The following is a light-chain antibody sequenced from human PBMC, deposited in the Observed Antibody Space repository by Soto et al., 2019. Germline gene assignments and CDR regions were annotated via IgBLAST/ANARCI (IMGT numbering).Light chain of an antibody. CDR3: QQYDDWPS. CDR1: QGISSY. CDR2: GAS. V-gene: IGKV3-15*01. J-gene: IGKJ1*01. Sequence: DIEMTQSPSSLSASVGDRVTITCRASQGISSYLAWYQQKPGQTPRLLIYGASTRASGIPGRFSGSGSGTEFTLTISSLQSEDFAVYYCQQYDDWPSFGQGTKVDIK.